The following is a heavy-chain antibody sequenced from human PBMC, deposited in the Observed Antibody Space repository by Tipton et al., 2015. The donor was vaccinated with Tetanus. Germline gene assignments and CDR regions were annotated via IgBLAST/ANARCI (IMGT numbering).Heavy chain of an antibody. V-gene: IGHV4-4*07. CDR1: GGSISNYY. CDR3: AREDVYYHDGSGFYAFDV. CDR2: IYVTGAT. D-gene: IGHD3-22*01. J-gene: IGHJ3*01. Sequence: TLSLTCSVSGGSISNYYWNWIRQPAGKGLEWIGRIYVTGATNHSPALQSRVTMSIDRAKNQLSLTLTSVTAADAAMYYCAREDVYYHDGSGFYAFDVWSRGTMVAVSS.